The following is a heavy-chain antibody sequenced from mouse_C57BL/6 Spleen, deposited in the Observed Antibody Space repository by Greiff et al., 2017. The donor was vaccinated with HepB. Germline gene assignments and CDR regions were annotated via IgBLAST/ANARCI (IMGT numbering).Heavy chain of an antibody. Sequence: QVQLKQPGAELVRPGSSVKLSCKASGYTFTSYWMHWVKQRPIQGLEWIGNIDPSDSETHYNQKFKDKATLTVDKSSSTAYMQLSSLTSEDSAVYYCAKGGYDYDSWFAYWGQGTLVTVSA. V-gene: IGHV1-52*01. J-gene: IGHJ3*01. D-gene: IGHD2-4*01. CDR3: AKGGYDYDSWFAY. CDR1: GYTFTSYW. CDR2: IDPSDSET.